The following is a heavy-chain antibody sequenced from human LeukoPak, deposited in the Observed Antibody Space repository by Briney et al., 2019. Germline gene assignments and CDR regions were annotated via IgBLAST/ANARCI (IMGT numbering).Heavy chain of an antibody. CDR1: GGSISSGGYY. D-gene: IGHD2-15*01. CDR2: IYTSGST. Sequence: SETLSLTCTVSGGSISSGGYYWSWIRQPAGKGLEWIGRIYTSGSTNYNPSLKSRVTISVDTSKNQFSLKLSSVTAADTAVYYCARYRPIECDAFDIWGQGTMVTVSS. V-gene: IGHV4-61*02. J-gene: IGHJ3*02. CDR3: ARYRPIECDAFDI.